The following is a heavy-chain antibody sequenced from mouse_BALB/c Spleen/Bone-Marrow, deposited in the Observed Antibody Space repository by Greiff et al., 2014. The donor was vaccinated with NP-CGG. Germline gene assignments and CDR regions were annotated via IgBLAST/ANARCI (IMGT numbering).Heavy chain of an antibody. D-gene: IGHD1-2*01. CDR2: INPYNDGT. CDR1: GYTFTSYI. V-gene: IGHV1-14*01. Sequence: VQLQQSGPELVKPGASVKMSCKASGYTFTSYIIHWVKQKPGQGLEWIGYINPYNDGTKYNENFKGKATLTSDKSSSTAYMELNGLAAGDCAVYDGARTTAKARYYTRDYWGQETSVTASS. J-gene: IGHJ4*01. CDR3: ARTTAKARYYTRDY.